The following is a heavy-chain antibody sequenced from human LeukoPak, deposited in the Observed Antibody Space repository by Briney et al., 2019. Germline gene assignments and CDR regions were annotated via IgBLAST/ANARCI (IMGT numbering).Heavy chain of an antibody. CDR3: ARAPARYDGGYENWWYFDL. CDR2: IYHSGTT. D-gene: IGHD4-23*01. J-gene: IGHJ2*01. CDR1: NYSISSGYY. V-gene: IGHV4-38-2*02. Sequence: PSETLSLTCTVSNYSISSGYYWGWIRQPPGKGLEWIGKIYHSGTTYYNPSLKSRVTVSVDTSKTQFSLKLSSVTAADTAVYYCARAPARYDGGYENWWYFDLWGRGTLVTVSS.